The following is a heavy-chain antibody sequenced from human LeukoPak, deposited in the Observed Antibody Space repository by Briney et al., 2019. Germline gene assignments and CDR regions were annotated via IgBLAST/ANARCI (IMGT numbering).Heavy chain of an antibody. CDR3: ARRNDFDI. Sequence: PSETLSLTCTVSGVSITDYHWRWIRQPPGKGLACIGYIYRSETTEYNPSLKSRLSISTDTSKDQFSLKLTSVTAADAAMYYCARRNDFDIWGQGTMVTVSS. CDR1: GVSITDYH. J-gene: IGHJ3*02. CDR2: IYRSETT. V-gene: IGHV4-4*08.